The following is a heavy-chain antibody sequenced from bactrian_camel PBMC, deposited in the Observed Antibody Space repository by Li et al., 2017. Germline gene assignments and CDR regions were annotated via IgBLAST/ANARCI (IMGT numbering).Heavy chain of an antibody. J-gene: IGHJ6*01. D-gene: IGHD6*01. CDR1: GFTFQYYA. Sequence: QLVESGGGLVQPGGSLRLTCLLEGFTFQYYAVTWVRLTPGKGVEWVSFINTEGGQYYADSVKGRITISRDNAENTVYLQMNSLKPEDTAVYYCVRDRSVIVGADFAYWGQGTQVTVS. V-gene: IGHV3S36*01. CDR2: INTEGGQ. CDR3: VRDRSVIVGADFAY.